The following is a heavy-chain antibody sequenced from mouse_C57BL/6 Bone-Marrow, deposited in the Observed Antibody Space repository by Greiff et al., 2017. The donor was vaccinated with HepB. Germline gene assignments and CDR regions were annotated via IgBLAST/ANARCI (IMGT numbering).Heavy chain of an antibody. V-gene: IGHV1-15*01. D-gene: IGHD2-5*01. Sequence: VQLQLSGAELVRPGASVTLSCKASGYTFTDYEMHWVKLTPVHGLAWIGAIDPETGGTAYNQKFKGKAILTADKSSSTAYRGLRSLTSEGSAGYYWTRRSNYLDGFAYWGQGTLVTVSA. CDR1: GYTFTDYE. CDR2: IDPETGGT. J-gene: IGHJ3*01. CDR3: TRRSNYLDGFAY.